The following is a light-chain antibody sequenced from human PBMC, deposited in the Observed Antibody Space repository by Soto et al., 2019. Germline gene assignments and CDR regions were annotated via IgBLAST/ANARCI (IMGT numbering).Light chain of an antibody. CDR3: SSYTSSSTYV. Sequence: QSVLTQPASVSGSPGQSITIFCTGTSSDVDRYNYVSWYQHHPGKAPQLMIYEVSNRPSGVSNRFSGSKSGNTASLTISGLQAEDEADYYCSSYTSSSTYVFGTGTKVTVL. V-gene: IGLV2-14*01. J-gene: IGLJ1*01. CDR2: EVS. CDR1: SSDVDRYNY.